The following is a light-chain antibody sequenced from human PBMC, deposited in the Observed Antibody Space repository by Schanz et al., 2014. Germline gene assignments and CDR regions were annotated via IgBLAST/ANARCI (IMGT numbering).Light chain of an antibody. V-gene: IGKV3-15*01. J-gene: IGKJ1*01. CDR3: QQYSEWPPLT. CDR1: QTISSS. CDR2: GAS. Sequence: EIVLTQSPATLSLSPGERATLSCRASQTISSSYLAWYQQKPGQAPRLLIYGASTRATGVPARFSGSGSGTYFTLSISSLQSEDFAVYYCQQYSEWPPLTFGQGTKVEV.